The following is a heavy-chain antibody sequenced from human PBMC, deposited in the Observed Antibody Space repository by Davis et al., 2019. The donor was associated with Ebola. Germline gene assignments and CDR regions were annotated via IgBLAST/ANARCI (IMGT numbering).Heavy chain of an antibody. V-gene: IGHV3-21*01. D-gene: IGHD3-3*01. CDR3: AKALIFGVPLGRRG. CDR2: ISSSSSYI. CDR1: GFTFSSYS. J-gene: IGHJ4*02. Sequence: GESLKISCAASGFTFSSYSMNWVRQAPGKGLEWVSSISSSSSYIYYADSVKGRFTISRDNAKNSLYLQMNSLRDEDTAVYYCAKALIFGVPLGRRGWGQGTLVTVSS.